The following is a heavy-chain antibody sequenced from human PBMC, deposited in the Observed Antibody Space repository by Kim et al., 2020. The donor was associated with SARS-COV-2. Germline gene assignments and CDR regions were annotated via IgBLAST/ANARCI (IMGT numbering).Heavy chain of an antibody. CDR1: GYTLTELS. D-gene: IGHD3-10*01. V-gene: IGHV1-24*01. J-gene: IGHJ5*02. CDR2: FDPEDGET. CDR3: ATIPGSGSGFVPNWFDP. Sequence: ASVKVSCKVSGYTLTELSMHWVRQAPGKGLEWMGGFDPEDGETIYAQKFQGRVTMTEDTSTDTAYMELSSLRSEDTAVYYCATIPGSGSGFVPNWFDPWGQGTLVTVSS.